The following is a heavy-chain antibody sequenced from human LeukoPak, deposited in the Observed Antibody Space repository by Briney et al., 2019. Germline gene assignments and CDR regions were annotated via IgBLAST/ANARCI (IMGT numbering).Heavy chain of an antibody. CDR3: TTSQPSGWYRGSDY. CDR2: INTDGSST. Sequence: GGSLRLSCAASGFTFSSYWMHWVRQAPGKGLVWVSRINTDGSSTTYADSVKGRFTISRDNAKNTLYLQMNSLKTEDTAVYYCTTSQPSGWYRGSDYWDQGTLVTVSS. D-gene: IGHD6-19*01. V-gene: IGHV3-74*01. CDR1: GFTFSSYW. J-gene: IGHJ4*02.